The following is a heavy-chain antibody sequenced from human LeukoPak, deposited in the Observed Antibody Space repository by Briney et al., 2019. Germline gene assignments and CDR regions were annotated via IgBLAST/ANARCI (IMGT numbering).Heavy chain of an antibody. D-gene: IGHD6-13*01. Sequence: GGSLRLSCAASGFPFSSYWMHWGRQGPGKGLVWVSRIDNGGGSTTYADSVKGRFTISRDNAKNTLYLQMDSLRAEDTAVYYCARESYSSSWYGPDYWGQGTLVTVSS. J-gene: IGHJ4*02. CDR1: GFPFSSYW. CDR3: ARESYSSSWYGPDY. V-gene: IGHV3-74*01. CDR2: IDNGGGST.